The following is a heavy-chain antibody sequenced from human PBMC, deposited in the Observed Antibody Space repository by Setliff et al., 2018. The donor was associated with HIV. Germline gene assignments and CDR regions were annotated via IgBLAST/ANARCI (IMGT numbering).Heavy chain of an antibody. CDR1: GYTFTSYG. CDR3: AKDAGYSGTAWGT. D-gene: IGHD5-12*01. J-gene: IGHJ5*02. V-gene: IGHV1-69*13. CDR2: IIPALGTA. Sequence: SVTVSCKASGYTFTSYGISWVRQAPGQGLGWMGGIIPALGTANYAQKFQGRVTMTADESASTVYMELTSLRSEDTAIYYCAKDAGYSGTAWGTWGQGTLVTVSS.